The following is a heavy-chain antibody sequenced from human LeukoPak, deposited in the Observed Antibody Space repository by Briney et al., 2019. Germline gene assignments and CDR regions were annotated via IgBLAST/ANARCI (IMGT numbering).Heavy chain of an antibody. CDR2: IWYDGSNK. D-gene: IGHD3-22*01. V-gene: IGHV3-33*01. Sequence: PGGSLRLSCAASGFTFSSYGMHWVRQAPGKGLEWVAVIWYDGSNKYYADSVKGRFTIPRDNSKNTLYLQMNSLRAEDTAVYYCARDPQRFTMIVVVTPDYWGQGTLVTVSS. J-gene: IGHJ4*02. CDR1: GFTFSSYG. CDR3: ARDPQRFTMIVVVTPDY.